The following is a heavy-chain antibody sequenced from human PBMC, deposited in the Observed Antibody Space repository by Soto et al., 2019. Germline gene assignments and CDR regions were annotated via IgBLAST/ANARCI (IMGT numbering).Heavy chain of an antibody. V-gene: IGHV3-30-3*01. CDR2: ISFDGDNK. CDR3: ARDFYHDSVGPNDHLDY. CDR1: GFTFSSFA. Sequence: QVQLVESGGGVVQPGRSLRLSCAASGFTFSSFAMHWVRQTPAKGLEWVAAISFDGDNKYSADSVKGRFTISRDDSKNPLELHMSGLRVENTALYYCARDFYHDSVGPNDHLDYWGQGTLGTVSS. J-gene: IGHJ4*02. D-gene: IGHD3-22*01.